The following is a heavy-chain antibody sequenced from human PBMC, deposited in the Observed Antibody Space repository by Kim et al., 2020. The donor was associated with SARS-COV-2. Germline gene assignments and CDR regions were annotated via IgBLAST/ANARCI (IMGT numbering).Heavy chain of an antibody. CDR1: GYTFTSYD. V-gene: IGHV1-8*01. CDR2: MNPNSGNT. Sequence: ASVKVSCKASGYTFTSYDINWVRQATGQGLEWMGWMNPNSGNTGYAQKFQGRATMTRNTSISTAYMELSSLRSEDTAVYYCARGTATYYYGSGAPGIWGQGTMVTVSS. J-gene: IGHJ3*02. CDR3: ARGTATYYYGSGAPGI. D-gene: IGHD3-10*01.